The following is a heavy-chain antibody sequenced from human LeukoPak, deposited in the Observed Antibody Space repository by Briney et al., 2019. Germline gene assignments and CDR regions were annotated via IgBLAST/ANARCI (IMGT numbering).Heavy chain of an antibody. CDR2: ISSSGSTI. V-gene: IGHV3-48*03. CDR3: PRPLTVTKGHWYFDL. Sequence: GGSLRLSCAASGFTFNNCEMKWVRQAPGKGLEWVSYISSSGSTIYYADSVKGRFTISRDNAKNSLFLQTNSLRAEDTAVYYCPRPLTVTKGHWYFDLWGRGTLVTVSS. D-gene: IGHD4-17*01. CDR1: GFTFNNCE. J-gene: IGHJ2*01.